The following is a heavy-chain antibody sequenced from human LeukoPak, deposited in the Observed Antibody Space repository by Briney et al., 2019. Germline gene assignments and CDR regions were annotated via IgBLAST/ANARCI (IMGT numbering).Heavy chain of an antibody. Sequence: PGASLRLSCAASGFTFGSQAISWVRQAPGKGLEWVSVIGGSGSITYYRDSVKGRFTISRDNAKNTLYLQMNSLRAEDTAVYYCARGRGVDYWGQGTLVTVSS. CDR2: IGGSGSIT. V-gene: IGHV3-23*01. CDR3: ARGRGVDY. CDR1: GFTFGSQA. J-gene: IGHJ4*02.